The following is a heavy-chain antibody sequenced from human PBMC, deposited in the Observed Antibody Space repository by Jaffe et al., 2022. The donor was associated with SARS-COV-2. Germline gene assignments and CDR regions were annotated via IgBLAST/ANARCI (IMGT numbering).Heavy chain of an antibody. CDR3: AKDIGSSWGGGYYGMDV. J-gene: IGHJ6*02. V-gene: IGHV3-9*01. CDR2: ISWNSGSI. D-gene: IGHD6-13*01. Sequence: EVQLVESGGGLVQPGRSLRLSCAASGFTFDDYAMHWVRQAPGKGLEWVSGISWNSGSIGYADSVKGRFTISRDNAKNSLYLQMNSLRAEDTALYYCAKDIGSSWGGGYYGMDVWGQGTTVTVSS. CDR1: GFTFDDYA.